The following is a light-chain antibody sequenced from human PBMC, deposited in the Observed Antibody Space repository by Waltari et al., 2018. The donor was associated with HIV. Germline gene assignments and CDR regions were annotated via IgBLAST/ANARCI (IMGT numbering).Light chain of an antibody. CDR1: NSNIGRNT. V-gene: IGLV1-44*01. Sequence: QSVLTQPPSASGTHGQRVTISCSGSNSNIGRNTVNWYRQIPGTAPRLLIYSNDQRPSGVPDRFSGSRSGTSASLAISGLQSEDEADYYCAAWDHSPEGLVFGGGTKLTVL. J-gene: IGLJ2*01. CDR3: AAWDHSPEGLV. CDR2: SND.